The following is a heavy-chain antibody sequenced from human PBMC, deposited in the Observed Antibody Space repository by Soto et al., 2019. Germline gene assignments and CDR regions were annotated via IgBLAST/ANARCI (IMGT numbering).Heavy chain of an antibody. Sequence: ASVKVSCKASGYTFTGYYMHWVRQAPGQGLEWMGWINPNSGGTNYAQKLQGRVTMTRDTSTSTAYMELRRLRSDDTAVYYCARDHAVTGGDYWGQGTLVTVSS. J-gene: IGHJ4*02. CDR3: ARDHAVTGGDY. CDR1: GYTFTGYY. V-gene: IGHV1-2*02. CDR2: INPNSGGT. D-gene: IGHD4-17*01.